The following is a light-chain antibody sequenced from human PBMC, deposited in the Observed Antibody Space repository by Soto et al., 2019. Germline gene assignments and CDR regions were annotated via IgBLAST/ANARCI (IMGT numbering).Light chain of an antibody. Sequence: QSALTQPASVSGSPGQSITISCTGTSSDVGGYNYVSWYQQHPGKAPKLMIYDASNRPSGVSNRFSGSKSGNTASLTISGLQAEDEADYYCSSYTSSSTLLDVFGTGTKVTVL. CDR3: SSYTSSSTLLDV. CDR2: DAS. J-gene: IGLJ1*01. CDR1: SSDVGGYNY. V-gene: IGLV2-14*01.